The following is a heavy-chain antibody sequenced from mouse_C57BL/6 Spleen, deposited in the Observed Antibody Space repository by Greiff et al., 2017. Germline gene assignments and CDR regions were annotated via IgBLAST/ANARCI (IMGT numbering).Heavy chain of an antibody. D-gene: IGHD1-1*01. CDR1: GYTFTDYY. Sequence: VQLQQSGPELVKPGASVKISCKASGYTFTDYYMNWVKQSHGKSLEWIGDINPNNGGTSYNQKFKGKATLTVDKSSSTAYMELRSLTSEDSAVYYCAKCTTGEYFGYWGQGTTLTVSS. CDR2: INPNNGGT. J-gene: IGHJ2*01. CDR3: AKCTTGEYFGY. V-gene: IGHV1-26*01.